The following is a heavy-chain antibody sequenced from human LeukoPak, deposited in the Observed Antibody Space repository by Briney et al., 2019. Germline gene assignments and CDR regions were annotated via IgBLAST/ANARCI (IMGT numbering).Heavy chain of an antibody. CDR1: GGSISSYY. J-gene: IGHJ3*02. CDR2: IYYSGST. CDR3: VRRSSWLKAFDI. Sequence: SETLSLTCTVSGGSISSYYWSWIRQPPGKGLEWIGYIYYSGSTNYNPSLKSRVTISVDTSKNQFSLKLSSVTAADTAVYYCVRRSSWLKAFDIWGQGTMVTVSS. V-gene: IGHV4-59*08. D-gene: IGHD6-13*01.